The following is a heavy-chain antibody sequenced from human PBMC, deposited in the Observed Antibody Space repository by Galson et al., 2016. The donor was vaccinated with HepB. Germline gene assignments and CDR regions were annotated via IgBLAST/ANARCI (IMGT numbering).Heavy chain of an antibody. V-gene: IGHV1-46*01. CDR2: LNPYDGTT. Sequence: SVKVSCKASENTFTKFYFHWVRQAPGQGLEWMGLLNPYDGTTDYAEKFRGRYTMTRDSSTYTVYMELSSLRFEDTAVYYCAREGAPVGPRKYIDYWRLGTLVTVSS. D-gene: IGHD1-26*01. J-gene: IGHJ4*02. CDR1: ENTFTKFY. CDR3: AREGAPVGPRKYIDY.